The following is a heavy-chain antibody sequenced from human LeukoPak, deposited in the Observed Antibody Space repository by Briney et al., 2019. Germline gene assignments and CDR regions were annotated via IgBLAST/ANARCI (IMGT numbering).Heavy chain of an antibody. V-gene: IGHV5-51*01. CDR2: IYPADSDT. D-gene: IGHD1-14*01. J-gene: IGHJ1*01. CDR1: PYYFINSW. Sequence: GESLKISCKDSPYYFINSWIGWVRQMPGKGLEWMGIIYPADSDTRYNPSFQGHVTISADRSASTAYLQWHSLKASDTAIYYCASGINDEYFQSWGQGTLVTVSS. CDR3: ASGINDEYFQS.